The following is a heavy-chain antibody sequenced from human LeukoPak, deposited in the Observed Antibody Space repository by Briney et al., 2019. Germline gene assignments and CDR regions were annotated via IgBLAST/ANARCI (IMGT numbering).Heavy chain of an antibody. V-gene: IGHV1-69*13. Sequence: ASVKVSCKASGGTFSSYAISWVRQAPGQGLEWMGGIIPIFGTANYAQKFQGRVTITADESTSTAYMELSGLRSEDTAVYYCAREFGPYSSSLDYWGQGTLVTVSS. J-gene: IGHJ4*02. CDR2: IIPIFGTA. CDR1: GGTFSSYA. D-gene: IGHD6-13*01. CDR3: AREFGPYSSSLDY.